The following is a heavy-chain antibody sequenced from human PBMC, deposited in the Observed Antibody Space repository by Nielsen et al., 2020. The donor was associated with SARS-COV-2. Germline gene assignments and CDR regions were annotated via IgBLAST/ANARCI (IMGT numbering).Heavy chain of an antibody. CDR2: IYFSGRT. V-gene: IGHV4-31*03. CDR1: GGSISSGGYY. CDR3: ARESSGYDHSNSGMDF. Sequence: SETLSLTCTVSGGSISSGGYYWSWIRHHPGKGLEWIGYIYFSGRTCYNPSLKSRVTISVDTSKNQFSLSLRSVTAADTAVYYCARESSGYDHSNSGMDFWGQGTTVTVSS. D-gene: IGHD5-12*01. J-gene: IGHJ6*02.